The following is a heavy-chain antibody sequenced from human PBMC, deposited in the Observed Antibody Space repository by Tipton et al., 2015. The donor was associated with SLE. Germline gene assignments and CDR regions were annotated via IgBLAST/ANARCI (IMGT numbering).Heavy chain of an antibody. V-gene: IGHV4-34*01. CDR2: INHSGST. J-gene: IGHJ5*02. Sequence: LRLSCAVYGGSFSGYYWSWPRQSPGKGLEWIGEINHSGSTNYNPSLKSRGPISVDRSNNQFSLNLSSVTAADTAVYYCARERIEEYGGKENWIDPWGQGTLVTVSS. CDR3: ARERIEEYGGKENWIDP. CDR1: GGSFSGYY. D-gene: IGHD4/OR15-4a*01.